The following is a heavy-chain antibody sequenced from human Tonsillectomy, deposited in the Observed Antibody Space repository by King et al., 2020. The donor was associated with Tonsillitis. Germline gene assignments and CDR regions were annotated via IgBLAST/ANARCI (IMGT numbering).Heavy chain of an antibody. CDR1: GGSISSYY. CDR3: ARDLEYYDCSGYYYVRREEKNAFDI. V-gene: IGHV4-4*07. D-gene: IGHD3-22*01. Sequence: VQLQESGPGLVKPSETLSLTCTVSGGSISSYYWSWIRQPAGKGLEWIGRIYTSGSTNYNPSLKSRVTMSVDTSKNQFSRKLSSVTAADTAVYYCARDLEYYDCSGYYYVRREEKNAFDIWGQGTMVTVSS. CDR2: IYTSGST. J-gene: IGHJ3*02.